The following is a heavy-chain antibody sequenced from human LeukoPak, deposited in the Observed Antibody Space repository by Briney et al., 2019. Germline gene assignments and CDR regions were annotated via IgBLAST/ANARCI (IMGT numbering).Heavy chain of an antibody. CDR3: VRDSPHSGFNIDFDY. Sequence: PGESLRLSCAASGFTFSSHWLHWVRQAPGKGLVWISRIVNDGSGATYVDSVKGRFTTSRDNAKNTLFLQMNSLRAEDTAVYYCVRDSPHSGFNIDFDYWGQGTLVTVSS. CDR2: IVNDGSGA. CDR1: GFTFSSHW. D-gene: IGHD2-15*01. V-gene: IGHV3-74*01. J-gene: IGHJ4*02.